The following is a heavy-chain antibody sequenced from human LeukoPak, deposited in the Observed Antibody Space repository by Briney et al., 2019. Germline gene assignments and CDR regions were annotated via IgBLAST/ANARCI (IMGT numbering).Heavy chain of an antibody. V-gene: IGHV3-7*01. CDR3: ARDRVVGNFDY. Sequence: GGSLRLSCAASGFTFSSYWMSWVRQAPGKGLEWVANIKEDGSEKYYVDSVKGRFTISRDNAKNSLYLQMNSLRAEDTAVYYCARDRVVGNFDYWGQGTLVTVSS. D-gene: IGHD1-26*01. CDR1: GFTFSSYW. J-gene: IGHJ4*02. CDR2: IKEDGSEK.